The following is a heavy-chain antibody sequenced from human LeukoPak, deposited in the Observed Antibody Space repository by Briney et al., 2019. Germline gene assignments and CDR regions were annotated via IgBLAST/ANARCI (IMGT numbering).Heavy chain of an antibody. CDR2: INPNSGGT. D-gene: IGHD5-12*01. J-gene: IGHJ4*02. CDR1: GYTFTGYY. CDR3: ARDVAGFRGDY. Sequence: ASVKVSCKASGYTFTGYYMHWVRQAPGQGLEWMGWINPNSGGTNYAQKFQGRVTMTGDTSISTAYMDLGSLTSDDSAVYYCARDVAGFRGDYWGQGTLVTVSS. V-gene: IGHV1-2*02.